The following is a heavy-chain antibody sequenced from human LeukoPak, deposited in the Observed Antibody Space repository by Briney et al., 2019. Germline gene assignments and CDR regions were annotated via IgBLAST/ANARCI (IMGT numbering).Heavy chain of an antibody. V-gene: IGHV4-59*01. CDR1: GGSISSYY. J-gene: IGHJ4*02. CDR2: IYYSGST. CDR3: ARDLGDSSGYYFNY. Sequence: SETLSLTCTVSGGSISSYYWIWIRQPPGKGLEWIGSIYYSGSTNYNPSLKSRVTISVDTSKNQFSLKLSSVTAADTAVYYCARDLGDSSGYYFNYWGQGTLVTVSS. D-gene: IGHD3-22*01.